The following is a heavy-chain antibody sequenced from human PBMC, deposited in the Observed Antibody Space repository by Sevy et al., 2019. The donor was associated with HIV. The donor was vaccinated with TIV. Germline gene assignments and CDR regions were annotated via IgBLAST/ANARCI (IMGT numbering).Heavy chain of an antibody. D-gene: IGHD2-15*01. CDR2: ISGSGGST. CDR1: GFTFSSYA. J-gene: IGHJ5*02. Sequence: GGSLRLSCAASGFTFSSYAMSWVRQAPGKGLEWVSAISGSGGSTYYADSVKGRFTISRDNSKNTLYLQMNSPRAEDTAVYYCAKATGYCSGGSCYFRWFDPWGQGTLVTVSS. CDR3: AKATGYCSGGSCYFRWFDP. V-gene: IGHV3-23*01.